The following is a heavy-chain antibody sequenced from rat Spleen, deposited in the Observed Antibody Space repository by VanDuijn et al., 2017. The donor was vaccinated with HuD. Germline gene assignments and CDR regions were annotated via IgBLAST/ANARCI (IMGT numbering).Heavy chain of an antibody. CDR1: GFTFNNYW. CDR2: ITNTGGST. CDR3: TRGYVMDA. J-gene: IGHJ4*01. Sequence: EVQVVESGGGLVQPGRSLKLSCVASGFTFNNYWMTWIRQAPGKGLEWVASITNTGGSTYYPDSVKGRFTISRDNAKNTQYLQMDSLRSEDTAIYFCTRGYVMDAWGQGASVTVSS. V-gene: IGHV5-31*01.